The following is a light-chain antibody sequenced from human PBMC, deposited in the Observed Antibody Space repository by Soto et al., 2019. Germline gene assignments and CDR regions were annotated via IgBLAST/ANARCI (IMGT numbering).Light chain of an antibody. CDR1: PDINNY. J-gene: IGKJ1*01. Sequence: DIQMTQSPSSLSASVGDRVTITCQASPDINNYLNWYQHKPGKAPKLLIYDASNLETGVPSRFSGSGAGTDVTFTISSLQPEDIATYYCQQYGNLLWTFGQGTKVESK. CDR3: QQYGNLLWT. CDR2: DAS. V-gene: IGKV1-33*01.